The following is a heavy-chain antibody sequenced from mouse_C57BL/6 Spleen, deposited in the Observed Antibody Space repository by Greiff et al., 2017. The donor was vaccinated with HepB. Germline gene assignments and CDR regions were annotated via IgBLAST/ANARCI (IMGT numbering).Heavy chain of an antibody. CDR1: GYAFSSSW. V-gene: IGHV1-82*01. CDR3: ARSFYYYGSSHVDY. D-gene: IGHD1-1*01. J-gene: IGHJ2*01. CDR2: IYPGDGDT. Sequence: VQLQQSGPELVKPGASVKISCKASGYAFSSSWMNWVKQRPGKGLEWIGRIYPGDGDTNYNGKFKGKATLTADKSSSTAYMQLSSLPSEDSAVYFCARSFYYYGSSHVDYWGQGTTLTVSS.